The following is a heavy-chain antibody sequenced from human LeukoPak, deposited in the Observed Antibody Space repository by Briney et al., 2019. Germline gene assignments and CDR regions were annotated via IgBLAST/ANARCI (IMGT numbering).Heavy chain of an antibody. CDR2: VYSSGTT. Sequence: SETLSLTCIVSGGSISSYYWNLIRQPAGKGLEWIGRVYSSGTTDYNPSLKSRVTISLDKSKNHFSLKLTSVTAADTAVYFCARGTPMVRGAVLFFDYWGQGILVTVSS. J-gene: IGHJ4*02. CDR3: ARGTPMVRGAVLFFDY. D-gene: IGHD3-10*01. V-gene: IGHV4-4*07. CDR1: GGSISSYY.